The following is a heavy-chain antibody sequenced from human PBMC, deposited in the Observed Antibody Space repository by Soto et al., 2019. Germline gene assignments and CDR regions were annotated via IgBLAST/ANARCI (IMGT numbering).Heavy chain of an antibody. V-gene: IGHV1-3*01. CDR1: GYTFTSYA. CDR2: INAGNGNT. Sequence: VASVKVSCKASGYTFTSYAMHWVRQAPGQRLEWMGWINAGNGNTKYSQKFQGRVTITRDTSASTAYMELSSLRSEDTAVYYCAREAIGIFGVVRGYFDYWGQGTLVTVSS. CDR3: AREAIGIFGVVRGYFDY. J-gene: IGHJ4*02. D-gene: IGHD3-3*01.